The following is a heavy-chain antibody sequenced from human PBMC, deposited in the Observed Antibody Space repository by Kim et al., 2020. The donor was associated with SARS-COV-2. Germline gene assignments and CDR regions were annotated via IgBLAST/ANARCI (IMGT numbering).Heavy chain of an antibody. J-gene: IGHJ4*02. V-gene: IGHV4-30-2*04. CDR3: AREGGIAVAGTEGTFDY. Sequence: PQSRVTIAVDTSKNQFSLKLSSVTAADTAVYYCAREGGIAVAGTEGTFDYWGQGTLVTVSS. D-gene: IGHD6-19*01.